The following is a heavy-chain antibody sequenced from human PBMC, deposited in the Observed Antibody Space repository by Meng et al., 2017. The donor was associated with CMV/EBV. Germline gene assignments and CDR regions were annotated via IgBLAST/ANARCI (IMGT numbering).Heavy chain of an antibody. J-gene: IGHJ4*02. Sequence: VDSVSSNSAAWNWVRQSPSRGLEWLGRTYYRSKWYNDYAVSVKSRITINPDTSKDQFSLQLNSVTPEDTAVYYCARGIAVAGTRFDYWGQGTLVTVSS. CDR1: VDSVSSNSAA. V-gene: IGHV6-1*01. CDR3: ARGIAVAGTRFDY. CDR2: TYYRSKWYN. D-gene: IGHD6-19*01.